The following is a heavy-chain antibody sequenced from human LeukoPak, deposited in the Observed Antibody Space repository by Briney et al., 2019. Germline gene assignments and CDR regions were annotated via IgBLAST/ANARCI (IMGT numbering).Heavy chain of an antibody. CDR1: GGSFSGYY. D-gene: IGHD1-14*01. Sequence: PSETLSLTCAVYGGSFSGYYWSWIRQPPGKGLEWIGEINHSGSTSYNPSLKSRVTISVDTSKNQFSLKLSSVTAADTAVYYCARRHNVGFDYWGQGTLVTVSS. V-gene: IGHV4-34*01. J-gene: IGHJ4*02. CDR2: INHSGST. CDR3: ARRHNVGFDY.